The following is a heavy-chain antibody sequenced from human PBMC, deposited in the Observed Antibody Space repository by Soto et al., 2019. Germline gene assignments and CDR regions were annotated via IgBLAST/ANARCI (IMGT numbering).Heavy chain of an antibody. CDR2: IIPILDVA. D-gene: IGHD6-19*01. V-gene: IGHV1-69*02. J-gene: IGHJ5*02. CDR3: SRSIQEAIGVAGPKDIWFDP. CDR1: GGTFRTYT. Sequence: QVQLVQSGAEVKRPGSSVKVSCQTSGGTFRTYTINWVRQAPGQGLEWMGRIIPILDVANYAQKFQGRVKIPADKSTSTAHMELRGLRSEDTAVYYCSRSIQEAIGVAGPKDIWFDPCGQGTLVTVSS.